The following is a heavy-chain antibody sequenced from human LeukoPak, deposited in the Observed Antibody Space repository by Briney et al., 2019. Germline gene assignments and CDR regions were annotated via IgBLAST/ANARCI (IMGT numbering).Heavy chain of an antibody. Sequence: GGSLRLSCAASGFTFSSYWMNWARQAPGKGLEWVASINHNGNVNYYVDSVKGRFTISRDNAKNSLYLQMNSLRAEDTAVYYCARVYRGNNWNYRYYYYYGMDVWGQGTTVTVSS. J-gene: IGHJ6*02. V-gene: IGHV3-7*01. CDR2: INHNGNVN. CDR3: ARVYRGNNWNYRYYYYYGMDV. D-gene: IGHD1-7*01. CDR1: GFTFSSYW.